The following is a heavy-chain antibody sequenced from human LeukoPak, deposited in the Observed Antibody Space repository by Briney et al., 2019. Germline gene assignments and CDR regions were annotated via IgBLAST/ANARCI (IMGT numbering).Heavy chain of an antibody. J-gene: IGHJ3*02. Sequence: PGGSLRLSCSTSKFNFNNYGLIWVRQAPGKGLEWVSSISGTGTQYAASVQGRFTISRDNSKNTLYLQMNSLRAEDTAVYYCAKDPNGDYIGTFDIWGQGTMVTVS. D-gene: IGHD4-17*01. CDR1: KFNFNNYG. CDR2: ISGTGT. CDR3: AKDPNGDYIGTFDI. V-gene: IGHV3-23*01.